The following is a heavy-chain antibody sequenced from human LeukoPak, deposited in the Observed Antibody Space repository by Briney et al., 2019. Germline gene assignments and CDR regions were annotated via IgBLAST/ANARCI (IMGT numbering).Heavy chain of an antibody. CDR1: RGSISPDH. CDR3: ARLVDGANTRVDS. CDR2: IFYTGRA. D-gene: IGHD4/OR15-4a*01. Sequence: PSETLSLTCTVSRGSISPDHCAWIRQPPGKGLEWIGYIFYTGRARYNPSLEGRATLTVDMSKNQVSLELRPVTAADTATYYCARLVDGANTRVDSWGQGTLVTVSS. V-gene: IGHV4-59*08. J-gene: IGHJ4*02.